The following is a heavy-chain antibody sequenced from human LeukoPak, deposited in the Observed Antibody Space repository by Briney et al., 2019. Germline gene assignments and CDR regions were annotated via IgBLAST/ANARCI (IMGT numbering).Heavy chain of an antibody. Sequence: GGSLRLSCAASGFTFSSYAMTWVRQAPGKGLEWVANIKQDGSKKSYVDSVKGRFTISRDNAKNSLYLQMNSLRAEDTAIYYCTRVGYIDEGIDYWGQGTLVTVTS. J-gene: IGHJ4*02. V-gene: IGHV3-7*04. CDR3: TRVGYIDEGIDY. CDR2: IKQDGSKK. CDR1: GFTFSSYA. D-gene: IGHD5-24*01.